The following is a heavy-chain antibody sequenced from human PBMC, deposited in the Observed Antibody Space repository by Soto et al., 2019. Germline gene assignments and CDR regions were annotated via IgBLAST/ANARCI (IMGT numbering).Heavy chain of an antibody. CDR1: GGSISSYY. D-gene: IGHD3-22*01. CDR3: ASKSNRYYDNGLSLDY. V-gene: IGHV4-59*01. J-gene: IGHJ4*02. CDR2: IYYSGST. Sequence: SETQALTWTVSGGSISSYYWSWIRQPPGKGLEWIGYIYYSGSTNYNPSLKSRVTISVDTSKNQFSLKLSSVTAADTAVYYCASKSNRYYDNGLSLDYWGQGTPVTVS.